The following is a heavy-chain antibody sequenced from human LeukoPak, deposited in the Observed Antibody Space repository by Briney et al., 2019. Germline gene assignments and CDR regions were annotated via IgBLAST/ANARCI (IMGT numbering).Heavy chain of an antibody. CDR1: GFSFSNYA. D-gene: IGHD1-26*01. CDR3: AKDLAGSGSYSFDY. CDR2: ISGSGGST. J-gene: IGHJ4*02. V-gene: IGHV3-23*01. Sequence: GGSLRLSCAASGFSFSNYAMNWVRQAPGRGLEWVSAISGSGGSTYYADSVKGRFTISRDNSKNTLYLQMNSLRAEDTAVYYCAKDLAGSGSYSFDYWGQGTLVTVSS.